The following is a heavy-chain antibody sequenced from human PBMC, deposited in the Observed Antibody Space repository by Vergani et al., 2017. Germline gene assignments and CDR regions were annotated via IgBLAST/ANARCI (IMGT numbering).Heavy chain of an antibody. D-gene: IGHD3-22*01. J-gene: IGHJ4*02. CDR2: ISSSSSTI. CDR1: GFTFSSYS. CDR3: ARVSGYYSYYFDY. V-gene: IGHV3-48*01. Sequence: VQLVESGGGVVQPGRSLRLSCAASGFTFSSYSMNWVRQAPGKGLEWVSYISSSSSTIYYADSVKGRFTISRDNAKNSLYLQMNSLRAEDTAVYYCARVSGYYSYYFDYWGQGTLVTVSS.